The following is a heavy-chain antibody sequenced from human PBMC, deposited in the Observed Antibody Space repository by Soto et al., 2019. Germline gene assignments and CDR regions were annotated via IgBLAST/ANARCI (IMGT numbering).Heavy chain of an antibody. Sequence: GQLMQSGAEVKKPGSSVNVSCKASGGTFSSHSINWVRQAPGQGLEWMGGIITLFGTSNYAQNFQGRVTITAHQSKSTADMELNSLTSDDAAVYYCAREVGYGDFSAALLDWGQGTLVTVSS. J-gene: IGHJ4*02. CDR2: IITLFGTS. V-gene: IGHV1-69*01. CDR3: AREVGYGDFSAALLD. D-gene: IGHD2-21*02. CDR1: GGTFSSHS.